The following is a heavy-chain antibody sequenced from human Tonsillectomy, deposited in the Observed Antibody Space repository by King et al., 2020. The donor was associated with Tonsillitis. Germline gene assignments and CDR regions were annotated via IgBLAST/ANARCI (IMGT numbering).Heavy chain of an antibody. V-gene: IGHV4-34*01. CDR3: TRGGGFGYFDN. CDR2: INHSGST. CDR1: GGSFSGYY. Sequence: VQLQQWGAGLLKSSETLSLTCAVYGGSFSGYYWSWIRQPPGKGLEWIGEINHSGSTNYNPSLKSRVTISVDTSKNQFSLKLSSVTTADTAVYYCTRGGGFGYFDNWGQGTMVTVSS. J-gene: IGHJ3*02. D-gene: IGHD3-10*01.